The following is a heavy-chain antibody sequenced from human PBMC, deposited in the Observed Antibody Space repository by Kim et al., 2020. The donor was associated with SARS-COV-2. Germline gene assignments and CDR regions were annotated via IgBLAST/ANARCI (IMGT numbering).Heavy chain of an antibody. J-gene: IGHJ4*02. CDR1: GYTFTSYD. CDR3: ARECTNGVCYLY. V-gene: IGHV1-8*01. CDR2: MNPNSGNT. D-gene: IGHD2-8*01. Sequence: ASVKVSCKASGYTFTSYDINWVRQATGQGLEWMGWMNPNSGNTGYAQKFQGRVTMTRNTSISTAYMELSSLRSEDTAVYYCARECTNGVCYLYWGQGTLVTVSS.